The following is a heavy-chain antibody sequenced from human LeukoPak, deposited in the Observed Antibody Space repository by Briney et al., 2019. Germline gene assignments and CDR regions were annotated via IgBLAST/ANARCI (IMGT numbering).Heavy chain of an antibody. V-gene: IGHV3-23*01. CDR3: ATNPSSGYFLDAFDI. CDR1: GFTFGSYA. Sequence: GGSLRLSCEASGFTFGSYAMYWVRQAPGKGLEWVAGIFGSGGSAHYADSAKGRFTISRDNAKNSLYLQMNSLRAEDTAVYYCATNPSSGYFLDAFDIWGQGTMVTVSS. J-gene: IGHJ3*02. D-gene: IGHD3-22*01. CDR2: IFGSGGSA.